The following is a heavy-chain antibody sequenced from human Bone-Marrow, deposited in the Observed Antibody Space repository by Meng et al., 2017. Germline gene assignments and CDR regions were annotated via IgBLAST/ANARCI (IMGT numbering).Heavy chain of an antibody. CDR3: ARDSGSYLPEDY. D-gene: IGHD1-26*01. Sequence: GESLKISCAASGFTFDDYGMSWVRQAPGKGLEWVAVISYDGSNKYYADSVKGRFTISRDNSKNTLYLQMNSLRAEDTAVYYCARDSGSYLPEDYWGQGTLVTVSS. J-gene: IGHJ4*02. CDR1: GFTFDDYG. V-gene: IGHV3-30*03. CDR2: ISYDGSNK.